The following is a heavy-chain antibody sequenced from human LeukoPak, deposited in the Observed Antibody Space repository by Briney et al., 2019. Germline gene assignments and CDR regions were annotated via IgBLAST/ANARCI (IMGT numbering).Heavy chain of an antibody. CDR1: GGSISSSNW. CDR3: ARDHDAFDI. CDR2: IYHSGST. Sequence: SETLSLTCAVSGGSISSSNWWSWVRQPPGKGLEWIGGIYHSGSTNYNPSLKSRVTLSVDKSKNQFSLTVTAVAVADTAVCYCARDHDAFDIWGQGTMVTVSS. J-gene: IGHJ3*02. V-gene: IGHV4-4*02.